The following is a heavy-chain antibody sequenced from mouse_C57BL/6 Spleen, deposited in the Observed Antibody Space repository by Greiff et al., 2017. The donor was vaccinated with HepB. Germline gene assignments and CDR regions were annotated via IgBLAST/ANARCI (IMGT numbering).Heavy chain of an antibody. V-gene: IGHV1-82*01. J-gene: IGHJ1*03. Sequence: VQLQESGPELVKPGASVKISCKASGYAFSSSWMNWVKQRPGKGLEWIGRIYPGDGDTNYNGKFKGKATLTADKSSSTAYMQLSSLTSEDSAVYFCARAGGYFDVWGTGTTGTVSS. CDR1: GYAFSSSW. CDR3: ARAGGYFDV. CDR2: IYPGDGDT.